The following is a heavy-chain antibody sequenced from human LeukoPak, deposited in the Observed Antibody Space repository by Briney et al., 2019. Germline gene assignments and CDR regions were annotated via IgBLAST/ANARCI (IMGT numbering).Heavy chain of an antibody. CDR2: INPNSGGT. CDR3: AREEVPAAPFDY. J-gene: IGHJ4*02. D-gene: IGHD2-2*01. Sequence: ASVKVSCKASGYTFTGYYMHWVRQAPGQGLEWMGWINPNSGGTNYAQKLQGRVTMTRDTSISTAYMELSRLRSDDTAVYYCAREEVPAAPFDYWGQGTPVTVSS. V-gene: IGHV1-2*02. CDR1: GYTFTGYY.